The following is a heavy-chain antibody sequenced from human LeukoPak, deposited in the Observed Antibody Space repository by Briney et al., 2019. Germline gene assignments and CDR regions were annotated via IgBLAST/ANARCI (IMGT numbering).Heavy chain of an antibody. J-gene: IGHJ6*03. Sequence: SETLSLTRAVSGGSFSGYYWSWIRQPPGKGLEWIGEINHSGSTNYNPSLKSRVTISVDTSKNQFSLKLSSVTAADTAVYYCAKGNWNYYYYYMDVWGKGTTVTVSS. V-gene: IGHV4-34*01. CDR2: INHSGST. CDR1: GGSFSGYY. D-gene: IGHD1-20*01. CDR3: AKGNWNYYYYYMDV.